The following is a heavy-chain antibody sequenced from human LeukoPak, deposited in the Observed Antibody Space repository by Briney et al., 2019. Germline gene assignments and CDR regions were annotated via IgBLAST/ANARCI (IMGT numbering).Heavy chain of an antibody. D-gene: IGHD4-17*01. J-gene: IGHJ6*02. CDR1: GFTFSGST. Sequence: GGSLRLSCVASGFTFSGSTIHWVRQASGKGLEGVGRIRGEANSYATAYAASVKGRFTISRDDSKNTAYLQMNSLKTEDTAVYFCASPIHNGDYDYFYGMDVWGQGTTVTVSS. CDR3: ASPIHNGDYDYFYGMDV. V-gene: IGHV3-73*01. CDR2: IRGEANSYAT.